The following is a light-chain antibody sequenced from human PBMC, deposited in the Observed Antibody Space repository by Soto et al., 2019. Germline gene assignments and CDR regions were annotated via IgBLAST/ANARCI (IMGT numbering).Light chain of an antibody. Sequence: DIQMTQSPSSRSASVGDRVTITCQASESIARHLNWYQQKPGKAPKLLIYAASSLQNGVPSRFRGGGSGTDFTLTISNLQPEDFATYYCQQTYSTLSITFGQGTRLEIK. CDR2: AAS. CDR3: QQTYSTLSIT. V-gene: IGKV1-39*01. J-gene: IGKJ5*01. CDR1: ESIARH.